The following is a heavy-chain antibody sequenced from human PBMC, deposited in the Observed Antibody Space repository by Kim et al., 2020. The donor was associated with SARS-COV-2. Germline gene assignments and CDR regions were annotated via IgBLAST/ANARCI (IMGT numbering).Heavy chain of an antibody. V-gene: IGHV1-24*01. CDR2: FDPEDGET. Sequence: ASVKVSCKVSGYTLTELSMHWVRQAPGKGLEWMGGFDPEDGETIYAQKFQGRVTMTEDTSTDTAYMELSSLRSEDTAVYYCATDSSDYGANYYYYYGMDVWGQETTVTVSS. CDR1: GYTLTELS. CDR3: ATDSSDYGANYYYYYGMDV. J-gene: IGHJ6*02. D-gene: IGHD4-17*01.